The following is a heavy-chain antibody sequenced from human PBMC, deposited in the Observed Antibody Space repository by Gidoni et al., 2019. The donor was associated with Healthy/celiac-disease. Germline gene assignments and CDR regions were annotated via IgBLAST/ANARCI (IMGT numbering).Heavy chain of an antibody. CDR3: ARDTSEKKEYYYDY. V-gene: IGHV4-31*03. D-gene: IGHD6-6*01. J-gene: IGHJ4*02. CDR2: IYYSGST. Sequence: QVQLQESGPGLVKPSQTLSLTCTVSGGSISSGGYYWSWIRQHPGKGLEWIGSIYYSGSTYYNPSLKSRVTISVDTSKNQFSLKLSSVTAADTAVYYCARDTSEKKEYYYDYWGQGTLVTVSS. CDR1: GGSISSGGYY.